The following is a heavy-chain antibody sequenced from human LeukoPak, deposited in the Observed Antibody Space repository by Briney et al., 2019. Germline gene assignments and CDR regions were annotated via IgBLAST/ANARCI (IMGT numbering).Heavy chain of an antibody. D-gene: IGHD5-18*01. CDR1: GCTFTNYW. Sequence: GESLKISCQGSGCTFTNYWIGWVRQLPGKGLEWMGIIYPDDSDTRYSPSFRGQITISADKSISTAYLQWSSLKASDTAMYYCARPRRGDTYGPDYWGQGTLVTVSS. CDR2: IYPDDSDT. V-gene: IGHV5-51*01. J-gene: IGHJ4*02. CDR3: ARPRRGDTYGPDY.